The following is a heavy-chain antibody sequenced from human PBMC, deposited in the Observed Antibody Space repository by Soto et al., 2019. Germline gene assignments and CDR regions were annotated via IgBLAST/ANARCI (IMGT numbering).Heavy chain of an antibody. V-gene: IGHV1-18*01. CDR1: GYTFTSYG. J-gene: IGHJ5*02. Sequence: QVQLVQSGAEVKKPGASVKVSCKASGYTFTSYGISWVRQAPGQGLEWMGWISPYNGNTNYAQKLQGRVTMTTDTSTSTADMELRSLRSDDRAVYYCARDEAAHTFDPWGQGILVTVSS. CDR2: ISPYNGNT. CDR3: ARDEAAHTFDP. D-gene: IGHD6-13*01.